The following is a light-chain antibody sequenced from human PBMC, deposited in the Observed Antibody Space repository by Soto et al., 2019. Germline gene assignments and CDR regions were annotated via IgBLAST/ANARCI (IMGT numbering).Light chain of an antibody. Sequence: EIVMTQSPATLSVSPGERATLSCRASQSVSSNLAWYQQKPGQAPRLLLYGASTRATGIPARFSGSGSGTEFTLTISSLQYEDFAVYYCPQYNNWPRGTFGQGTKLEIK. CDR2: GAS. CDR1: QSVSSN. CDR3: PQYNNWPRGT. V-gene: IGKV3-15*01. J-gene: IGKJ2*02.